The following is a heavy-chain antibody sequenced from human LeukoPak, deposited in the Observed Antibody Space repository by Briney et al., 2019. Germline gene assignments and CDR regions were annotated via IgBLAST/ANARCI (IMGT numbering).Heavy chain of an antibody. CDR3: ARVGSGYDFFDY. V-gene: IGHV4-4*07. CDR1: GGAISGYY. D-gene: IGHD3/OR15-3a*01. Sequence: SETLSLTCTVSGGAISGYYWSWIRQPAGKGLEWLGRVYSSGSTKYNTSLESRVTMSVDTSKNQFSLKLNFVTAADTAVYYCARVGSGYDFFDYWGQGTLVTVSS. J-gene: IGHJ4*02. CDR2: VYSSGST.